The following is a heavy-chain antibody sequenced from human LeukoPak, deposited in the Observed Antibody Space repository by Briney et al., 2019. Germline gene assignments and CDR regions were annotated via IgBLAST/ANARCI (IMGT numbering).Heavy chain of an antibody. V-gene: IGHV3-64D*08. J-gene: IGHJ1*01. CDR3: VRDQSGSGSW. CDR2: ITANGDTT. Sequence: GGSLRLSCSVSGFXFSSYAIHWVRQAPGKGLEYVSSITANGDTTYCADSLKDRFTISRDNSKNTLYLQMSSLRPEDTAVYYCVRDQSGSGSWWGQGTLVAVSS. CDR1: GFXFSSYA. D-gene: IGHD3-10*01.